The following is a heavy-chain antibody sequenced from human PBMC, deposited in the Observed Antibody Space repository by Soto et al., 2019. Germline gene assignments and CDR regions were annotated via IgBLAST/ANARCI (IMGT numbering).Heavy chain of an antibody. Sequence: EVQLVESGGGLVQPGGSLRLSCAASGFTFSSYAMHWVRQAPGKGLEYVSVITSSGGNTDYASSVKGRFTISRDNSKNTLYLQMGSLRAQDMAVYYCARRIPFGHGMDVWGQGTTVTVSS. CDR1: GFTFSSYA. J-gene: IGHJ6*02. CDR3: ARRIPFGHGMDV. CDR2: ITSSGGNT. V-gene: IGHV3-64*01. D-gene: IGHD2-21*01.